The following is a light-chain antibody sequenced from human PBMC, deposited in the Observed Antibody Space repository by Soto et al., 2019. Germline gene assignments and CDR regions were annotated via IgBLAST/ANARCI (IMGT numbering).Light chain of an antibody. Sequence: EIVLTHSPATLALSPGERATLSSRANQSIDNFLAWYQQRPAQPPRLLIYDASNRPTGIPARFSGSGSGTSFTLTIRSLEPEDFAVYYCQQRHSWRYSFGQGTKVDIK. V-gene: IGKV3-11*01. J-gene: IGKJ2*03. CDR3: QQRHSWRYS. CDR1: QSIDNF. CDR2: DAS.